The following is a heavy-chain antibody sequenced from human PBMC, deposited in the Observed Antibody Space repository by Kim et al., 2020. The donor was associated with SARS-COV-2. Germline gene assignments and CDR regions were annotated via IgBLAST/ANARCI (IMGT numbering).Heavy chain of an antibody. V-gene: IGHV1-46*01. CDR3: ARDLECGGDCYSGY. Sequence: QKFQGRVTMTRGTSTSTVYMELSSLRSEDTAVYYCARDLECGGDCYSGYWGQGTLVTVSS. J-gene: IGHJ4*02. D-gene: IGHD2-21*02.